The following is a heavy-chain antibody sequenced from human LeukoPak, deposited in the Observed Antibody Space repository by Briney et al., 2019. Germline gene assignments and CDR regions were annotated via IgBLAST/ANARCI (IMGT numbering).Heavy chain of an antibody. V-gene: IGHV4-59*01. CDR2: IYYSGST. J-gene: IGHJ3*02. Sequence: SETLSLTCTVSGGSISSYYWSWIRQPPGKGLEWIGYIYYSGSTYYNPSLKSRVTISVDTSKNQFSLKLSSVTAADTAVYYCATKGPSDAFDIWGQGTMVTVSS. CDR3: ATKGPSDAFDI. CDR1: GGSISSYY.